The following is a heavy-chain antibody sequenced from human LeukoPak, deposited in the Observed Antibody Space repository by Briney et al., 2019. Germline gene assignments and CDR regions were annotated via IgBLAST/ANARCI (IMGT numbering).Heavy chain of an antibody. CDR1: GGTFSSYA. CDR2: IIPIFGTA. V-gene: IGHV1-69*01. J-gene: IGHJ5*02. CDR3: ARARMVRGGNNWFDP. Sequence: ASVKVSCKASGGTFSSYAISWVRQAPGQGLEWMGGIIPIFGTANYAQKFQGRVTITADESTGTAYMELSSLRSEDTAVYYCARARMVRGGNNWFDPWGQGTLVTVSS. D-gene: IGHD3-10*01.